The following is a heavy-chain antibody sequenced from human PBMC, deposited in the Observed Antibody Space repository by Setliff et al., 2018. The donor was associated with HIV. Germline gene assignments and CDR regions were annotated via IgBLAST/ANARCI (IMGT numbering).Heavy chain of an antibody. CDR1: GYNFATYY. V-gene: IGHV5-51*01. CDR3: ATRLLGYSGYGY. Sequence: GESLKISCRTSGYNFATYYIAWVRQMPGKGPEWMGSVNPGDTSTKYNPSLQGQVTMSADKLINTAYLQWSSLKASDTAMYYCATRLLGYSGYGYWGQGTLVTVSS. D-gene: IGHD5-12*01. J-gene: IGHJ4*02. CDR2: VNPGDTST.